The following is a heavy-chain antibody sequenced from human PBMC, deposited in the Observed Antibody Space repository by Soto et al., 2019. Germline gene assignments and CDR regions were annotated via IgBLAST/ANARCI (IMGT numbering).Heavy chain of an antibody. D-gene: IGHD6-13*01. CDR2: FDPEDGET. CDR3: ETSQGSLWQQLVAGYFRH. V-gene: IGHV1-24*01. J-gene: IGHJ1*01. Sequence: ASVKVSCKVSGYTLTELSMHWVRQAPGKGLEWMGGFDPEDGETIYAQKFQGRVTMTEDTSTDTAYMELSSLRSEDTAVYYCETSQGSLWQQLVAGYFRHWGQGTLVTVS. CDR1: GYTLTELS.